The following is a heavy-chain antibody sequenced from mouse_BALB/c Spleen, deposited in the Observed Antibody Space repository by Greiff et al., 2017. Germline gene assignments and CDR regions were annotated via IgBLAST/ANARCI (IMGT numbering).Heavy chain of an antibody. CDR1: GFTFSSYA. Sequence: DVMLVESGGGLVKPGGSLKLSCAASGFTFSSYAMSWVRQTPEKRLEWVATISSGGSYTYYPDSVKGRFTISRDNAKNTLYLQMSSLRSEDTAMYYCARDGSSSYAMDYWGQGTSVTVSS. J-gene: IGHJ4*01. V-gene: IGHV5-9-1*01. CDR3: ARDGSSSYAMDY. CDR2: ISSGGSYT. D-gene: IGHD1-1*01.